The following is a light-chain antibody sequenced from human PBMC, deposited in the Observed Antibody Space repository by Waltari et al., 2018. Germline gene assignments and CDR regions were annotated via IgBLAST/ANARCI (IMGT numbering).Light chain of an antibody. V-gene: IGKV3-15*01. J-gene: IGKJ2*01. CDR3: QQYTNWPPYP. CDR2: GAS. CDR1: QSVSST. Sequence: EIVMTQSPATKSVAPGERATLPCRASQSVSSTLAWYQQKPGQAPRPLIYGASTRATGLPARFSGSGSGTEFTLTISSMQSDYFAVYYCQQYTNWPPYPFGQGTKLEIK.